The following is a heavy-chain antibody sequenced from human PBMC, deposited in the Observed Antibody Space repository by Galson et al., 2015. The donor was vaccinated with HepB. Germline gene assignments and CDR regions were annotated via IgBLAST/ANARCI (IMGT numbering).Heavy chain of an antibody. V-gene: IGHV1-3*01. CDR1: GYTLTNYL. CDR2: INAGNGNT. J-gene: IGHJ3*02. Sequence: SVKVSCKASGYTLTNYLMQWVRQAPGRRLEWMGWINAGNGNTQYPQKFQGRVSITTDTSATTAYMELSSLRSEDTAVYYCARDRWAYCTSGVCYPQAFDIWGQGTMVTVSS. CDR3: ARDRWAYCTSGVCYPQAFDI. D-gene: IGHD2-8*01.